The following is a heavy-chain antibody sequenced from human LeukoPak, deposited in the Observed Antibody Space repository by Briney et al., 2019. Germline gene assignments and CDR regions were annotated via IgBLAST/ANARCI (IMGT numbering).Heavy chain of an antibody. CDR1: GYTFTGYF. D-gene: IGHD3-22*01. CDR3: ARDERYDSSGYPFDY. Sequence: GASVKVSCKASGYTFTGYFMHWVRQAPGQGLEWMGWINPNSGGTHYAQKFQGRVTMTRDTSISTAYMELRRLRSDGTAVYYCARDERYDSSGYPFDYWGQGTLVTVSS. CDR2: INPNSGGT. V-gene: IGHV1-2*02. J-gene: IGHJ4*02.